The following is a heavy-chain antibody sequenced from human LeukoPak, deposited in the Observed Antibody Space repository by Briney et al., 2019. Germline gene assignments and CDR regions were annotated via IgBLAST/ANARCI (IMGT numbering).Heavy chain of an antibody. CDR1: GFTFSNYA. CDR3: AKVPYSDYGSGRPPFMDV. J-gene: IGHJ6*02. CDR2: LSDSGSST. V-gene: IGHV3-23*01. Sequence: GGSLRLSCAASGFTFSNYAMSWVRQAPGRGLDWVSTLSDSGSSTYYADSVKARFTISRDNSKNTLYLQMDSLRVEDTATYYCAKVPYSDYGSGRPPFMDVWGQGTTVAVSS. D-gene: IGHD3-10*01.